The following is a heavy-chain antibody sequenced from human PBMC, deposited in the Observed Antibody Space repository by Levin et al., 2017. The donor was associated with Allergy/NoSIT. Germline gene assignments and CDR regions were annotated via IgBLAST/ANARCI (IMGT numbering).Heavy chain of an antibody. D-gene: IGHD6-6*01. J-gene: IGHJ3*02. CDR3: SREYSSSSGRAFDI. Sequence: GESLKISCAASGFTFSSYNMNWVRQAPGKGLEWVSHISSRGNIMYFADSVKGRFTISRDNGKTSLYLQMNSLRDDATAVYYCSREYSSSSGRAFDIWGQGTMVTVSS. V-gene: IGHV3-48*02. CDR1: GFTFSSYN. CDR2: ISSRGNIM.